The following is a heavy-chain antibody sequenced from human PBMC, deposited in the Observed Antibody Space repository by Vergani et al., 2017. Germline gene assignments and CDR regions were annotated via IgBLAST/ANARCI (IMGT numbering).Heavy chain of an antibody. CDR2: ISYSGST. D-gene: IGHD7-27*01. Sequence: QVQLQESGPGLVKPSETLSLTCTVSGGSISSYYWSWIRQPPGKGLECLGYISYSGSTNYNPSLKSRVTISVDTSKNQFSLKLNSVTAADTAVYFCARDPWGRPYWYFDLWGRGTLVTVS. J-gene: IGHJ2*01. CDR1: GGSISSYY. V-gene: IGHV4-59*01. CDR3: ARDPWGRPYWYFDL.